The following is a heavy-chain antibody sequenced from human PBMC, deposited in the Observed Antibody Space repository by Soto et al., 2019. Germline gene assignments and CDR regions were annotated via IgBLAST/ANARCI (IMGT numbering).Heavy chain of an antibody. Sequence: GSLRPSFSSSFFTFSNAWMSWVRQAPGKGLEWVGRIKPPTDGGTTDYAAPVKGRFTIARDDSKNTLYLQMNSLKTEDTAGYYCTTDPNYYYYYMDVWGKGTTVTVSS. J-gene: IGHJ6*03. CDR3: TTDPNYYYYYMDV. V-gene: IGHV3-15*01. CDR1: FFTFSNAW. CDR2: IKPPTDGGTT.